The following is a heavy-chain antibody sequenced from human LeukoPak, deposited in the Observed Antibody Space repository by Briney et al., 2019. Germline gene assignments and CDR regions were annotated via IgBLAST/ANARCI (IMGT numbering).Heavy chain of an antibody. D-gene: IGHD3-10*01. CDR3: ASHTMVRGVIGAFDV. CDR2: IYPSDSDT. J-gene: IGHJ3*01. CDR1: GYSFTSYW. Sequence: GESLKISCKGSGYSFTSYWIGWVRQMPGKGLEWMGIIYPSDSDTRYSPSFQGQVTISADKSISTAYLQWSSLKASDTAVYYCASHTMVRGVIGAFDVWGQGTMVTVSS. V-gene: IGHV5-51*01.